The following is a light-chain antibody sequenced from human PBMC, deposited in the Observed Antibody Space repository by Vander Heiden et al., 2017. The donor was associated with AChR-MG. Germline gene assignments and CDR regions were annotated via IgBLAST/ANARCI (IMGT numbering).Light chain of an antibody. V-gene: IGKV4-1*01. CDR1: RSVLYSSNNKNY. CDR3: QQDDSTPHT. Sequence: DIVMTQSPDSLAVSLGERATINCKSSRSVLYSSNNKNYLAWYQQKPGQPPKLLIYWASTRESGVPDRFSGSGSETDFTLTVSSLQAEDVAVYYCQQDDSTPHTFGHGTKVDIK. J-gene: IGKJ3*01. CDR2: WAS.